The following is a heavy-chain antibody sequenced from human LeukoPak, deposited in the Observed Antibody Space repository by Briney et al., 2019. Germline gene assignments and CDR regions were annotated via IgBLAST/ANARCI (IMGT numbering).Heavy chain of an antibody. CDR2: IYTNGRT. CDR1: GASISMYS. CDR3: ARHYDDYIDY. V-gene: IGHV4-4*07. J-gene: IGHJ4*02. Sequence: SETLSLTCTVSGASISMYSWTWIRQPAGKGLEWIGRIYTNGRTNYSPFLKSRVTMSVDTSKNQFSLKLNSVTAADTAVYYCARHYDDYIDYWGQGTLVTVSS. D-gene: IGHD5-12*01.